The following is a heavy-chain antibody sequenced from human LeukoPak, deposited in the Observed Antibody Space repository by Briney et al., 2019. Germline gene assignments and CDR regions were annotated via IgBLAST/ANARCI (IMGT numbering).Heavy chain of an antibody. V-gene: IGHV3-7*03. CDR1: GFTFSTSW. CDR3: AKDLSRTTVTIKPKASDY. CDR2: IKQDGTEK. Sequence: GGSLRLSCAASGFTFSTSWMAWVRQAPGKGLEWVANIKQDGTEKNYVDSVKGRFTISRDNSKNTLYLQMNSLRAEDTAVYYCAKDLSRTTVTIKPKASDYWGQGTLVTVSS. J-gene: IGHJ4*02. D-gene: IGHD4-11*01.